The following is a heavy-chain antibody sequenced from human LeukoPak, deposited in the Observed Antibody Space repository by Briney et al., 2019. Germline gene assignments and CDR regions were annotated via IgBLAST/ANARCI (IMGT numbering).Heavy chain of an antibody. CDR2: FDPEDGEK. CDR1: GYTLIELS. Sequence: ASVKVSCKVSGYTLIELSMHWVRQAPGKGLEWMGGFDPEDGEKIYAQRFQGTVTMTEDTSTDTAYMELSRLRSEDTAVYYCTTVAQGGVGATGSLDYWGQGTLVTVAS. CDR3: TTVAQGGVGATGSLDY. V-gene: IGHV1-24*01. D-gene: IGHD1-26*01. J-gene: IGHJ4*02.